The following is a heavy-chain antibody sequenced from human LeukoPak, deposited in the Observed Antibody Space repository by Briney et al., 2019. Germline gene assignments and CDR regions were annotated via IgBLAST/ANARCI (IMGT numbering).Heavy chain of an antibody. J-gene: IGHJ6*03. CDR3: ARDLLYGSGSYYIDWYYYYYMDV. CDR2: IYYSGST. D-gene: IGHD3-10*01. CDR1: GGSISSSSYY. Sequence: SETLSLTCTVSGGSISSSSYYWGWIRQPPGKGLEWIGSIYYSGSTNYNPSLKSRVTISVDTSKNQFSLKLSSVTAADTAVYYCARDLLYGSGSYYIDWYYYYYMDVWGKGTTVTVSS. V-gene: IGHV4-39*07.